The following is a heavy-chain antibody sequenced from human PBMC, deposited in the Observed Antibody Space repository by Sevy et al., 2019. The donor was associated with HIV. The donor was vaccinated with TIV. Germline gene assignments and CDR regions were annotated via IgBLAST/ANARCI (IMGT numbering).Heavy chain of an antibody. CDR2: INPNSGGT. J-gene: IGHJ4*02. Sequence: ASVKVSCKASGYTFTGYYMHWVRQAPGQGLEWMGRINPNSGGTNYAQKFQGRVTMTRDTSISTAYMELSRLRSDDTAVYYRARDVEGYTYGNAFDYWGQGTLVTVSS. CDR3: ARDVEGYTYGNAFDY. V-gene: IGHV1-2*06. D-gene: IGHD5-18*01. CDR1: GYTFTGYY.